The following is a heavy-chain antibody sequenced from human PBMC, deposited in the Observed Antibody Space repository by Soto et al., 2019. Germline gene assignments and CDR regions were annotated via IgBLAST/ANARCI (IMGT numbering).Heavy chain of an antibody. CDR3: AKRRGAGGHFDY. D-gene: IGHD2-15*01. J-gene: IGHJ4*02. V-gene: IGHV3-23*01. CDR1: GFTFSSYA. CDR2: VSIGGST. Sequence: PGGSLRLSCAASGFTFSSYAMGWVRQGPGKGLEWVAVVSIGGSTHYADSVRGRFTISRDNSKNTLSLQMNSLTAEDTAVYFCAKRRGAGGHFDYWGRGALVTVSS.